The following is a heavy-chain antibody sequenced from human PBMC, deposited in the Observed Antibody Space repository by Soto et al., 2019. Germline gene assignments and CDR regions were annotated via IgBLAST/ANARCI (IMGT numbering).Heavy chain of an antibody. D-gene: IGHD3-9*01. Sequence: GASVKVSCKASGYTFTSYGISWVRQAPGQGLEWMGWISAYNGNTNYAQKLQGRVTMTTDTSTSTAYMELRSLRSDDTAVYYCARDPSVTRYLDWLEAMDVCGKAPTVTVSS. J-gene: IGHJ6*04. CDR3: ARDPSVTRYLDWLEAMDV. CDR2: ISAYNGNT. V-gene: IGHV1-18*01. CDR1: GYTFTSYG.